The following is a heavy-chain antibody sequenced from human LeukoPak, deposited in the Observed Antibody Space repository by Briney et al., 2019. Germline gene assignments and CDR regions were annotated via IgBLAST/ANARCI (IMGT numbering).Heavy chain of an antibody. Sequence: GRSLRLSCAASGFTFSSYGMHWVRQAPGKWLEWVAVISYDGSNKYYADSVKGRFTISRDNSKNTLYLQMNSLRAEDTAVYYCAKDYYGSGSYFDYWGQGTLVTVSS. J-gene: IGHJ4*02. CDR1: GFTFSSYG. V-gene: IGHV3-30*18. D-gene: IGHD3-10*01. CDR2: ISYDGSNK. CDR3: AKDYYGSGSYFDY.